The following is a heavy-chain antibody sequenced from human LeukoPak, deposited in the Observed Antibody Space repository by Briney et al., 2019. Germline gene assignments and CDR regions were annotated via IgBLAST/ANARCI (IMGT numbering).Heavy chain of an antibody. CDR1: GFTFSSYG. J-gene: IGHJ4*02. CDR2: IWSDGSNK. CDR3: ARSGGGTYFDN. Sequence: GGSLRLSCAASGFTFSSYGMHWVRQAPGKGLQWVAVIWSDGSNKDYGDSVKGRFTISRDDSKNTLYLQMNSLRADDTAVYYCARSGGGTYFDNWGQGTLVTVSS. D-gene: IGHD2-15*01. V-gene: IGHV3-33*08.